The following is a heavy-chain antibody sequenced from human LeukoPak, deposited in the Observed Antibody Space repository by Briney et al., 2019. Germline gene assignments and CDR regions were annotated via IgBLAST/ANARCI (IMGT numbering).Heavy chain of an antibody. CDR3: ARERPSTRSAFDY. D-gene: IGHD2-2*01. Sequence: GGSLRLSCAASGFSFSTYWMSWVRQAPGKGLEWVANIEEDGSGKNYVDSVKGRFTISRDNAKNSLYLQMNSLRAEDTAVYYCARERPSTRSAFDYWGQGTLVTVSS. CDR1: GFSFSTYW. CDR2: IEEDGSGK. J-gene: IGHJ4*02. V-gene: IGHV3-7*01.